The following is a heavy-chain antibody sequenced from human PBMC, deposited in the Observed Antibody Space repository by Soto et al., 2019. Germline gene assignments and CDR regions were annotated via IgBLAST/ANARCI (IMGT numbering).Heavy chain of an antibody. J-gene: IGHJ4*02. V-gene: IGHV1-18*01. CDR2: ISAYNGNT. CDR3: ARETYYDFWSGYYYFDY. CDR1: GYTFTSYG. Sequence: ASVKVSCKASGYTFTSYGISWVRQAPGQGLEWMGWISAYNGNTNYAQKLQGRVTMTTDTSTSTAYMELRSLRSDDTAVYYCARETYYDFWSGYYYFDYWGQGTLVTVS. D-gene: IGHD3-3*01.